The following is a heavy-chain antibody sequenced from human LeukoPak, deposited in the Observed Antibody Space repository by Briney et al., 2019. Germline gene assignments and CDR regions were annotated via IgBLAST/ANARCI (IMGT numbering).Heavy chain of an antibody. CDR2: ISWNSGSI. J-gene: IGHJ4*02. Sequence: GRSLRLSCAASGFTLDDYAMHWVRQAPGKGLGWVSGISWNSGSIGYADSVKGRFTISRDNAKNSLYLQMNSLRAEDTALYYCAKDMVDSGSYSQSGFDYWGQGTLVTVSS. CDR3: AKDMVDSGSYSQSGFDY. V-gene: IGHV3-9*01. D-gene: IGHD1-26*01. CDR1: GFTLDDYA.